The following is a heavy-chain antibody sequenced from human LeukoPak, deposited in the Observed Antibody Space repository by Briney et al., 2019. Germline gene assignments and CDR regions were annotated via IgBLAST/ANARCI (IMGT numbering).Heavy chain of an antibody. J-gene: IGHJ6*02. V-gene: IGHV3-21*04. CDR3: AKDYLTTVTTDYYYYYGMDV. Sequence: PGGSLRLSCAASGFTFSSYSMNWVRQAPGKGLEWVSSISSSSSYIYYADSVKGRFTISRDNAKNSLYLQMNSLRAEDTAVYYCAKDYLTTVTTDYYYYYGMDVWGQGTTVTVSS. CDR2: ISSSSSYI. CDR1: GFTFSSYS. D-gene: IGHD4-17*01.